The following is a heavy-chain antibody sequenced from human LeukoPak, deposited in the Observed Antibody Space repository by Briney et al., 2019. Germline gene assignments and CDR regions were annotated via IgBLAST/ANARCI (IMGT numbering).Heavy chain of an antibody. CDR2: ISSSGSTT. J-gene: IGHJ4*02. V-gene: IGHV3-23*01. Sequence: GGSLRLSRAVSGFTFSSYAMSWVRQAPGKGLEWVSGISSSGSTTYYADSVKGRFTISRDNSKNTLYLQMNSLRAEDTATYYCAKFNIVVVPAAAFEYWGQGTLVTVSS. CDR3: AKFNIVVVPAAAFEY. CDR1: GFTFSSYA. D-gene: IGHD2-2*01.